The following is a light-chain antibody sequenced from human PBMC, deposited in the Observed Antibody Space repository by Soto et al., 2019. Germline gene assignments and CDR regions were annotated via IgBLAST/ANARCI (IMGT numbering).Light chain of an antibody. V-gene: IGKV3-15*01. CDR3: QQYKNWPTGT. CDR2: GAS. J-gene: IGKJ1*01. CDR1: QSVSSN. Sequence: EIVMTQSPATLSVSPGERATLSCRVSQSVSSNLAWYQQKPGQAHRLLIYGASTRATGIPARFSGSGSGTEFTLTISSLQSEDFAVYYGQQYKNWPTGTFGQGTKVDI.